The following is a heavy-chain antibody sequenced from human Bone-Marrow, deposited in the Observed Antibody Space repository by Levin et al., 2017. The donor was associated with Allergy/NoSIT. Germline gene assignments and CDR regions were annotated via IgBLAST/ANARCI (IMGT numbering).Heavy chain of an antibody. CDR1: GFTFSNYN. Sequence: GGSLRLSCAASGFTFSNYNMNWVRQAPGKGLEWVSYISSRGTPIYYADSVKGRFSISRDNAKNSLYLQMNSLRDEDTAVYFCEREGAFYYDSSPLLGFESWGQGTLVTVSS. D-gene: IGHD3-22*01. V-gene: IGHV3-48*02. J-gene: IGHJ4*02. CDR3: EREGAFYYDSSPLLGFES. CDR2: ISSRGTPI.